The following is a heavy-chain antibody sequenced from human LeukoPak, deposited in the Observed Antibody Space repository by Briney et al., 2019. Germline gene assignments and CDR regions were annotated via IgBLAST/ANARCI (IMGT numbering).Heavy chain of an antibody. Sequence: GGSLRLSCAASGFTFRNYAMSWVRQAPGKGLEWVSGIHNSDGTTYYTDSVKGRFTISRDNSKNMLYLQMNSLRAEDTAVYYCAKDRTTAARIFDYWGQGTLVIVSS. V-gene: IGHV3-23*01. J-gene: IGHJ4*02. CDR2: IHNSDGTT. CDR3: AKDRTTAARIFDY. D-gene: IGHD6-6*01. CDR1: GFTFRNYA.